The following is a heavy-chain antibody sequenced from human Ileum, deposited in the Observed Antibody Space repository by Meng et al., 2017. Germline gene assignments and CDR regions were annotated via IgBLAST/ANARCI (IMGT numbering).Heavy chain of an antibody. Sequence: VQVQQVGPGLVQPSPTLSLTCAVSGGSVSSNIAAWNWIRQSPLRGLEWLGRTYYRSKWYSEYAVSVKSRISITPDTSKNQFSLQMNSVTPEDTAVYYCASGSGSLDYWGPGTLVTVFS. J-gene: IGHJ4*02. CDR3: ASGSGSLDY. V-gene: IGHV6-1*01. D-gene: IGHD3-3*01. CDR2: TYYRSKWYS. CDR1: GGSVSSNIAA.